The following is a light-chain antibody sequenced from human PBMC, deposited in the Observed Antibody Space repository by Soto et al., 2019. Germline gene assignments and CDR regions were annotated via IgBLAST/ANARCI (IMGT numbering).Light chain of an antibody. CDR2: GTS. J-gene: IGKJ2*02. CDR3: QRYGSSPGT. Sequence: DIVLTQSPGTLSLSPGERATLSCRASQSVNSAYLAWYQHKPGQAPRLLIYGTSSRATGIPDRFSGSVSGTDFTLTISRLEPEDLAVYYCQRYGSSPGTFGQGTKLEIK. CDR1: QSVNSAY. V-gene: IGKV3-20*01.